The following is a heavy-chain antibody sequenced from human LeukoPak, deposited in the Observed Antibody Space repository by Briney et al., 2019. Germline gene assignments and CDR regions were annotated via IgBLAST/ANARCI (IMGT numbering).Heavy chain of an antibody. J-gene: IGHJ4*02. Sequence: GGSLRLSCAASGFTFSTYAMSWVRQAPGKGLEWVSTISGGGDSTDYADSVKGRFTIARDNSRNMLFLQMNSLRAEDTAVCYCASPSYYYDSSGYEVDFWGQGTLVTVSS. CDR2: ISGGGDST. D-gene: IGHD3-22*01. CDR3: ASPSYYYDSSGYEVDF. CDR1: GFTFSTYA. V-gene: IGHV3-23*01.